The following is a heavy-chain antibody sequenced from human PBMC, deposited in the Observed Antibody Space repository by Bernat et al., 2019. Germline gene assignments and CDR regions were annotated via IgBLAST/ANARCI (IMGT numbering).Heavy chain of an antibody. V-gene: IGHV1-8*01. CDR3: EVLGYCSSTSCYARAFDI. J-gene: IGHJ3*02. Sequence: QVQLVQSGAEVKKPGASVKVSCKASGYTFTSYDINWVRQATGQGLEWMGWMNPNSGNTGYAQKFQGRDTMTRNTSRSTAYMELSSLRSEDTAVYYCEVLGYCSSTSCYARAFDIWGQGTMVTVSS. D-gene: IGHD2-2*01. CDR2: MNPNSGNT. CDR1: GYTFTSYD.